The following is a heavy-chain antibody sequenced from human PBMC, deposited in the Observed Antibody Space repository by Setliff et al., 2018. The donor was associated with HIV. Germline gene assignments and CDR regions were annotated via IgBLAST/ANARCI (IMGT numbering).Heavy chain of an antibody. J-gene: IGHJ5*02. D-gene: IGHD3-10*01. CDR2: IYRSGST. Sequence: KPSETLSLTCTVSGVSISSDDYCWSWVRQPPGKGLEWIGEIYRSGSTYYNPSLKSRVTISVDTSKNQFSLKLSPVTAADTAVYYCARHGLLWFGAGYNWFDPWGQGTLVTVSS. CDR3: ARHGLLWFGAGYNWFDP. V-gene: IGHV4-39*01. CDR1: GVSISSDDYC.